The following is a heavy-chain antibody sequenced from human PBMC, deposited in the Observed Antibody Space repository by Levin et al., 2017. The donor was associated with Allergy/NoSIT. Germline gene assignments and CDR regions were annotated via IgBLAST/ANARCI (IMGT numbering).Heavy chain of an antibody. CDR2: IYYSGTT. Sequence: ESLKISCTVSGFSIGSSSYYWGWIRQPPGKGLEWIASIYYSGTTYYNPSLKSRVTISVDTSKSQFSLRLTSVTAADTAVYYCARRFAASSNWDFDYWGQGTLVTVSS. V-gene: IGHV4-39*01. CDR1: GFSIGSSSYY. D-gene: IGHD4-11*01. J-gene: IGHJ4*02. CDR3: ARRFAASSNWDFDY.